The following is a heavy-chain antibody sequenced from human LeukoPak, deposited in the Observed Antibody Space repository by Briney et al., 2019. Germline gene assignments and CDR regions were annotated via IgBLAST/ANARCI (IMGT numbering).Heavy chain of an antibody. Sequence: SETLSLTCTVSGGSISSSTYYWAWIRQPPGTGLEWIGTIYYSGSTFYNPSLKSRVTISVDTSKNQFSLNLTSVTAADTAVFSSSARPDYWGQGTLVTVSS. D-gene: IGHD6-13*01. CDR2: IYYSGST. CDR1: GGSISSSTYY. CDR3: SARPDY. V-gene: IGHV4-39*07. J-gene: IGHJ4*02.